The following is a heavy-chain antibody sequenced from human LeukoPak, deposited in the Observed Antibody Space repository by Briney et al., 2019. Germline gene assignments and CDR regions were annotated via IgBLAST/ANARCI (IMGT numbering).Heavy chain of an antibody. J-gene: IGHJ4*02. Sequence: GGSLRLSCATSGFTFSGHALHWVRQAPGKGLQYVSAISRNGTRTFYADSVKDRFTISRDKSTKTLYLQMGSLRVEDMGVYYCVRDSFYTGYDRGFGYWGQGTLVTVS. CDR2: ISRNGTRT. CDR3: VRDSFYTGYDRGFGY. CDR1: GFTFSGHA. V-gene: IGHV3-64*02. D-gene: IGHD5-12*01.